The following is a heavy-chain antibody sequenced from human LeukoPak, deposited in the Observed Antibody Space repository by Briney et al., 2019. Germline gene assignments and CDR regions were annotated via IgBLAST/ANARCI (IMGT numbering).Heavy chain of an antibody. Sequence: SETLSLTCAVYGGSFSGYYWSWIRQPPGKGLEWIGEINHSGSTNYNPSLKSRVTISVDTSKNQFSLKLSSVTAADTAVYYCARKSGGPIDYWGQGTLVTVSS. J-gene: IGHJ4*02. D-gene: IGHD2-15*01. CDR1: GGSFSGYY. CDR3: ARKSGGPIDY. V-gene: IGHV4-34*01. CDR2: INHSGST.